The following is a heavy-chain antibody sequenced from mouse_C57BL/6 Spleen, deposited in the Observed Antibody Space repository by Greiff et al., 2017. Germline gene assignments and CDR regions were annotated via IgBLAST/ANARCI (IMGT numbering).Heavy chain of an antibody. D-gene: IGHD1-1*01. CDR2: FHPYNDDT. V-gene: IGHV1-47*01. CDR3: ARRYYGSSSYWYFDV. J-gene: IGHJ1*03. Sequence: QVQLQQSGAELVKPGASVKMSCKASGYTFTTYPIEWMKQNHGKSLEWIGNFHPYNDDTKYNEKFKGKATLTVEKSFSTVYLELSRLTSDDSAVYYCARRYYGSSSYWYFDVWGTGTTVTVSS. CDR1: GYTFTTYP.